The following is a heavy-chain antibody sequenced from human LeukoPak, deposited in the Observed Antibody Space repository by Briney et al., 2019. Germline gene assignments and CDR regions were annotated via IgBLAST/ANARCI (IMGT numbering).Heavy chain of an antibody. CDR3: ARRGSYDFWSGYYLDY. V-gene: IGHV1-46*01. CDR2: INPSGGST. J-gene: IGHJ4*02. Sequence: PGAPVKVSCKASGYTFTNSYMHWVRQAPGQGLEWMGIINPSGGSTTYAQKFQGRLTMTRDTSTSTVYMELSSLRSEDTAVYYCARRGSYDFWSGYYLDYWGQGTLVTVSS. CDR1: GYTFTNSY. D-gene: IGHD3-3*01.